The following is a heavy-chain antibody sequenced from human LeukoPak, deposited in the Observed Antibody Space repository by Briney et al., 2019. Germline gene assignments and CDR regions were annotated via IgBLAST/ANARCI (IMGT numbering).Heavy chain of an antibody. V-gene: IGHV4-4*07. J-gene: IGHJ3*02. CDR2: IYTSGST. Sequence: SETLSLTCTVSGGSISSYYGSWIRQPAGKGLEWIGRIYTSGSTSYNPSLKSRVTMSLHTSKNQFSLKLSSVTAADTAVYYCARGPNRITMMIGDAFDIWGRGTMVTVSS. CDR1: GGSISSYY. D-gene: IGHD3-22*01. CDR3: ARGPNRITMMIGDAFDI.